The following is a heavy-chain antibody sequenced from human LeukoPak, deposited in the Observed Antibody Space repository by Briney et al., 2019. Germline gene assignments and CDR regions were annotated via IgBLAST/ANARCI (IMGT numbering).Heavy chain of an antibody. CDR1: GYTFSSYW. D-gene: IGHD3-10*01. J-gene: IGHJ3*02. CDR3: ARDWVAGVPFDAFDI. Sequence: GGSLRLSCAASGYTFSSYWMHWVRQAPGKGLEWVANIKEDGSEKYYVDSVKGRFTISRDNAQNSVYLHMNSLTAEDTALYYCARDWVAGVPFDAFDIWGQGTMVSVSS. V-gene: IGHV3-7*03. CDR2: IKEDGSEK.